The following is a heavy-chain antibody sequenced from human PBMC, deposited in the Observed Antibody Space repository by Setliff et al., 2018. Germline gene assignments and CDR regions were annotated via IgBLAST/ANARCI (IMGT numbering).Heavy chain of an antibody. CDR1: GFTFSSYW. V-gene: IGHV3-7*01. D-gene: IGHD3-10*01. CDR3: ARDPFGNPVFDP. CDR2: IKQDGSVK. J-gene: IGHJ5*02. Sequence: ASVKVSCAASGFTFSSYWMNWVRQAPGKGLEWVANIKQDGSVKNYVDSVKGRFSISRDNTKNSLYLQMNSLRAEDTAVYYCARDPFGNPVFDPWGQGTLVTVSS.